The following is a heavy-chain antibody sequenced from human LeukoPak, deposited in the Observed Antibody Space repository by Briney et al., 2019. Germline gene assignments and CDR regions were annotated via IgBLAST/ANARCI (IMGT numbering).Heavy chain of an antibody. V-gene: IGHV1-2*02. CDR1: GYTFTDYN. D-gene: IGHD3-3*02. CDR3: ASKSLGA. Sequence: ASVKVPCKASGYTFTDYNIHWVRQAPGQGLEWMGWINPNSGGTNYAPRFQGRVTMTRDTSVSTAFMELSRLTSDDTAVYYCASKSLGAWGQGTPVTVSS. J-gene: IGHJ5*02. CDR2: INPNSGGT.